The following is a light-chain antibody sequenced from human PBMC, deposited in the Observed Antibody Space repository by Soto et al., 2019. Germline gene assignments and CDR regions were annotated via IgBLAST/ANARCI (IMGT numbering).Light chain of an antibody. CDR1: QSLLHSDGYNY. Sequence: DVVMTQSPLSLPVTPGEPASISCRSSQSLLHSDGYNYLDWFLQRPGQSPQVLIYLGSNRAPGVPDRFSGSGSGTNFTRKISRVEAEYVGVYIGKKSLKPPPPFCGGTKVEIK. J-gene: IGKJ4*01. CDR2: LGS. CDR3: KKSLKPPPP. V-gene: IGKV2-28*01.